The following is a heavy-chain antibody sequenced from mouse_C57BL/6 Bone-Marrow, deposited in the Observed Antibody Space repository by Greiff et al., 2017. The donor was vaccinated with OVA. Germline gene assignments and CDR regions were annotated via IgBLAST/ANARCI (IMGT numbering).Heavy chain of an antibody. CDR2: IYPRSGNT. Sequence: QVQLKESGAELARPGASVKLSCKASGYTFTSYGISWVKQRTGQGLEWIGEIYPRSGNTYYNEKFKGKATLTADKSSSTAYMELRSLTSEDSAVYFCARSGGNYGYYAMDYWGQGTSVTVSS. J-gene: IGHJ4*01. V-gene: IGHV1-81*01. D-gene: IGHD2-1*01. CDR3: ARSGGNYGYYAMDY. CDR1: GYTFTSYG.